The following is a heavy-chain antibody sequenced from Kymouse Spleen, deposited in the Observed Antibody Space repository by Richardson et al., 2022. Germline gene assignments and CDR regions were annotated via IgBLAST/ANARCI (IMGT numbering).Heavy chain of an antibody. V-gene: IGHV3-33*01. CDR2: IWYDGSNK. J-gene: IGHJ4*02. D-gene: IGHD3-9*01. CDR1: GFTFSSYG. CDR3: ARDYDILTGYYYFDY. Sequence: QVQLVESGGGVVQPGRSLRLSCAASGFTFSSYGMHWVRQAPGKGLEWVAVIWYDGSNKYYADSVKGRFTISRDNSKNTLYLQMNSLRAEDTAVYYCARDYDILTGYYYFDYWGQGTLVTVSS.